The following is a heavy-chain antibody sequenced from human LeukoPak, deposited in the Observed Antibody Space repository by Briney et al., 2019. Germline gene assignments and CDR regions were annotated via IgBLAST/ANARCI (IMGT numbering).Heavy chain of an antibody. V-gene: IGHV4-39*07. Sequence: PSETLSLTRTVSGGSISSSSYYWGWIRQPPGKGLEWIGSIYYSGSTYYNPSLKSRVTISVDTSKNQFSLKLSSVIAADTAVYYCARTTEGYCSSASCFGFSYSYYMDVWGKGTTVTISS. D-gene: IGHD2-2*01. CDR3: ARTTEGYCSSASCFGFSYSYYMDV. CDR1: GGSISSSSYY. J-gene: IGHJ6*03. CDR2: IYYSGST.